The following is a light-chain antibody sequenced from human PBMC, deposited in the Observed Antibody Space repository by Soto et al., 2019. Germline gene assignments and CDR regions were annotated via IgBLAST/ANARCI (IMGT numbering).Light chain of an antibody. CDR3: QSYDRNNVNVV. Sequence: NFILTKPHSVSEAPGKTVTSSCTCISGSIGSNYVQWFQQRPGSAPTTVIFEDNQRPSGVSDRFSGSVDSSSNSASLTISGLQTEDEADYYCQSYDRNNVNVVFGGGTKVTVL. J-gene: IGLJ2*01. CDR2: EDN. CDR1: SGSIGSNY. V-gene: IGLV6-57*02.